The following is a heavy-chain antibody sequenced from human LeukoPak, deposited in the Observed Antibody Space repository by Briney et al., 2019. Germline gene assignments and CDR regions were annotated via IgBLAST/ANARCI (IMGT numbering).Heavy chain of an antibody. CDR3: AKDPSKSLMITSFDY. CDR1: GFTFSSYA. V-gene: IGHV3-23*01. J-gene: IGHJ4*02. CDR2: ISGSGGST. D-gene: IGHD3-16*01. Sequence: GGSLRLSCAASGFTFSSYAMSWVRQAPGKGLEWVSAISGSGGSTYYADSVKGRFTISRDNSKNTLYLQMNSLRAEDTAVYYCAKDPSKSLMITSFDYWGQGTLVTVSS.